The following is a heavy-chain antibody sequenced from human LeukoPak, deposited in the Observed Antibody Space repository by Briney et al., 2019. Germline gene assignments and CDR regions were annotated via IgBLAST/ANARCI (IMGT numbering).Heavy chain of an antibody. Sequence: PGGSLRLSCAASGFTFSSYGMHWVRQAPGKRLEWVAVISYDGSNKYYADSVKGRFTISRDNSKNTLYLQMNSLRAEDTAVYYCAKEAEASYYGMDVWGQGTTVTVSS. CDR2: ISYDGSNK. V-gene: IGHV3-30*18. J-gene: IGHJ6*02. D-gene: IGHD6-25*01. CDR3: AKEAEASYYGMDV. CDR1: GFTFSSYG.